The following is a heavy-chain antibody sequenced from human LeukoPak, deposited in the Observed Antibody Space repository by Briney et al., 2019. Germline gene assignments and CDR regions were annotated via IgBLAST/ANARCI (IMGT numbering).Heavy chain of an antibody. CDR3: ARWGTTGTGNWFDP. CDR2: INHSGST. V-gene: IGHV4-34*01. Sequence: SETLSLTCAVYGGSFSGYFWSWIRQPPGEGLEWIGEINHSGSTNYKSSLRSRVTISVDTSKNQFSLKLNSVTAADTAVYYCARWGTTGTGNWFDPWGQGTLVTVSS. D-gene: IGHD1-1*01. J-gene: IGHJ5*02. CDR1: GGSFSGYF.